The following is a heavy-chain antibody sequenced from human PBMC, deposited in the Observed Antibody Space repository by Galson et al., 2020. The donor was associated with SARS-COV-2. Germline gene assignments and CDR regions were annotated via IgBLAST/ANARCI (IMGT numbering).Heavy chain of an antibody. D-gene: IGHD3-9*01. CDR2: IHYSGRT. J-gene: IGHJ3*02. CDR3: ARVGRAIIWTGYGYDAFDI. V-gene: IGHV4-59*01. CDR1: GPSLSDYY. Sequence: SETLSPTCPVSGPSLSDYYWSWIRQPPGKGLEWIGYIHYSGRTNYNPSLKSRVTISVDTSKNQFSLKVNSVTAADTAVYYCARVGRAIIWTGYGYDAFDIWGQGTMVTVSS.